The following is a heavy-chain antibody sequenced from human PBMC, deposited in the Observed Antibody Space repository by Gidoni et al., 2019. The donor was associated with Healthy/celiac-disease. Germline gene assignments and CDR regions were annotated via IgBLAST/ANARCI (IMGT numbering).Heavy chain of an antibody. CDR3: ARHQGSSGWYTEGAFDY. Sequence: QVQLQESGPGLVKPSETLSLTCTVSGGSISSYYWSWIRQPPGKGLEWIGYIYYSGSTNYNPSLKSRVTISVDTSKNQFSLKLSSVTAADTAVYYCARHQGSSGWYTEGAFDYWGQGTLVTVSS. D-gene: IGHD6-19*01. J-gene: IGHJ4*02. CDR2: IYYSGST. V-gene: IGHV4-59*08. CDR1: GGSISSYY.